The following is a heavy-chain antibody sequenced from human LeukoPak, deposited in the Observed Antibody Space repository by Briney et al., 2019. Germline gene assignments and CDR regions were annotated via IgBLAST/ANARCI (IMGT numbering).Heavy chain of an antibody. D-gene: IGHD4-11*01. J-gene: IGHJ4*02. CDR3: AKDAQRGFDYSNSLEY. CDR1: GFTFSHFG. V-gene: IGHV3-33*06. CDR2: IWNDGSNE. Sequence: PGGSLRLSCAASGFTFSHFGMHWVRQAPGKGLEWEAVIWNDGSNEYYADSVKGRFTISRDNSKNTVSLQMNSLRDEDMAVYYSAKDAQRGFDYSNSLEYWGQGTLVTVSS.